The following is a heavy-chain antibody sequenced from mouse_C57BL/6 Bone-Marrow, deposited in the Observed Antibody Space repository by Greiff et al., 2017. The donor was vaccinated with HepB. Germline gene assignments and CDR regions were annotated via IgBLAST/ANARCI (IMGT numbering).Heavy chain of an antibody. CDR2: INPSSGYT. Sequence: QVHVKQSGAELARPGASVKMSCKASGYTFTSYTMHWVKQRPGQGLEWIGYINPSSGYTKYNQKFKDKATLTADKSSSTAYMQLSSLTSEDSAVYYCARSNYGGDYWGQGTSVTVSS. D-gene: IGHD1-1*01. J-gene: IGHJ4*01. V-gene: IGHV1-4*01. CDR1: GYTFTSYT. CDR3: ARSNYGGDY.